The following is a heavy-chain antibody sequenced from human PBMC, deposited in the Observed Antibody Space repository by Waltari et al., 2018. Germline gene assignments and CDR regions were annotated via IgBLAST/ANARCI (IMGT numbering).Heavy chain of an antibody. J-gene: IGHJ4*01. CDR3: ARDRVGANYYFDY. D-gene: IGHD1-26*01. Sequence: EVQLVESGGGLVKPGGSLRLSCAASGFTFSSYSMNWVRQAPGKGLEWVSAISSSSSYIYYADSVKGRFTISRDNAKNSLYLQMNSLRAEDTAVYYCARDRVGANYYFDYWGQEPWSPSPQ. CDR2: ISSSSSYI. V-gene: IGHV3-21*01. CDR1: GFTFSSYS.